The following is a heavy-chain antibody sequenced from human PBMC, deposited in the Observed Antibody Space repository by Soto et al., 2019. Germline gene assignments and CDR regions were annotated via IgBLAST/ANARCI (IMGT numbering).Heavy chain of an antibody. CDR2: ISGSGGST. J-gene: IGHJ4*02. CDR3: AKDLNHGTSTVTLDY. D-gene: IGHD4-17*01. Sequence: GRSLRLSCAASGFTFSSYAMSWVRQAPGKGLEWVSAISGSGGSTYYADSVKGRFTISRDNSKNTLYLQMNSLRAEDTAVYYCAKDLNHGTSTVTLDYWGQGTLVTVSS. V-gene: IGHV3-23*01. CDR1: GFTFSSYA.